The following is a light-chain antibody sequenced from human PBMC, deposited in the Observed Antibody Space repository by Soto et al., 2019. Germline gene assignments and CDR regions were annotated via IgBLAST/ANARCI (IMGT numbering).Light chain of an antibody. V-gene: IGLV6-57*04. CDR3: QSYDSSNVV. CDR1: SGNIASNY. Sequence: NFMLTQPHSVPESPGKTVTISCTRSSGNIASNYVQWYQQRPGSAPIIVISDDKLRPSGVPDRFSGSIDSSSNSASLTISGLKTEDEADYYCQSYDSSNVVFGGGTKLTVL. J-gene: IGLJ2*01. CDR2: DDK.